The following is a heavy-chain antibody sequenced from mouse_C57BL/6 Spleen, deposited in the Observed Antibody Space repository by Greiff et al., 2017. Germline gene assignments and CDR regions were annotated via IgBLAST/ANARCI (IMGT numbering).Heavy chain of an antibody. V-gene: IGHV2-6-1*01. CDR3: ARHGTSGRYFDY. Sequence: VKLQESGPGLVAPSQSLSITCTVSGFSLTSYGVHWVRQPPGKGLEWLVVIWSDGSTTYNSALKSRLSISKDNSKSQVFLKMNSLQTDDTAMYYCARHGTSGRYFDYWGQGTTLTVSS. D-gene: IGHD4-1*01. CDR1: GFSLTSYG. J-gene: IGHJ2*01. CDR2: IWSDGST.